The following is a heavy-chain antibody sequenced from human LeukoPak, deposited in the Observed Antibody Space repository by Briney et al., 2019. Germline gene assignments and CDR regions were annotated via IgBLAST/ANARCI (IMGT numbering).Heavy chain of an antibody. J-gene: IGHJ5*02. V-gene: IGHV4-59*08. CDR2: ISYSGPT. CDR1: GGSMSSYY. D-gene: IGHD3-10*01. Sequence: KPSETLSLTCTVSGGSMSSYYWSWIRQSPGKGLEWVGYISYSGPTNYNPSLKSRVTISLGTSKNRFSLNLTSVTAADTAVYYCARHGSGTSLALYPWGQGTLVTVSS. CDR3: ARHGSGTSLALYP.